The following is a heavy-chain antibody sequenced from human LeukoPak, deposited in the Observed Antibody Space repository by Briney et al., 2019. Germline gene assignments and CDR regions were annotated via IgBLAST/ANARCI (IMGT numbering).Heavy chain of an antibody. D-gene: IGHD3-22*01. CDR1: GYTFSGFY. CDR2: IHPNIGDT. V-gene: IGHV1-2*02. J-gene: IGHJ4*02. Sequence: GASVTVSCKASGYTFSGFYIHWVRQAPAQGLEWMGWIHPNIGDTKYAQSFQGRVTMTRDASTTTAYMELSRLRSDDTALYYCARAHYYDSGAYQYYFDYWGRGTLVTVSS. CDR3: ARAHYYDSGAYQYYFDY.